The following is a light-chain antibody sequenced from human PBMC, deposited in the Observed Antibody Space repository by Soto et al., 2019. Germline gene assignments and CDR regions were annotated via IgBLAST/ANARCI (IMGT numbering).Light chain of an antibody. CDR3: QQYKRYSLT. CDR1: QSINNW. J-gene: IGKJ4*01. CDR2: DGF. Sequence: DIQMTQSPSTLSASVGDRVTITCRASQSINNWLAWYQQKPGKAPKLLIYDGFSLESGVPLRFSGSAFGTEFALTISSLQPDDSATYYCQQYKRYSLTFGGGTKVEIK. V-gene: IGKV1-5*01.